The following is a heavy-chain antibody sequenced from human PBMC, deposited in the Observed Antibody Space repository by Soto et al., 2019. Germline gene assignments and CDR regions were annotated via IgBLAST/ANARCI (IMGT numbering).Heavy chain of an antibody. CDR3: XXXXXXXXXXXXXXPPLVDAFDI. J-gene: IGHJ3*02. D-gene: IGHD2-15*01. Sequence: QVQLVESGGGVVQPGRSLRLSCAASGFTFSSYAMHWVRQAPGKGLGGVAVISYDGSNKYYADSVKGRFTISRDKSKNTLYLQMNSLXXXXXXXXXXXXXXXXXXXXXXXXPPLVDAFDIWGQGTMVTVSS. V-gene: IGHV3-30-3*01. CDR2: ISYDGSNK. CDR1: GFTFSSYA.